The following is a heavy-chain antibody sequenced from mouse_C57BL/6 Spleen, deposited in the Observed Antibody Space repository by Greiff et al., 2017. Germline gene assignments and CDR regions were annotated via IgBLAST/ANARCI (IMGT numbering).Heavy chain of an antibody. V-gene: IGHV10-3*01. J-gene: IGHJ4*01. CDR1: GFTFNTYA. CDR2: IRSKSSNYAT. Sequence: EVQLVESGGGLVQPKGSLKLSCAASGFTFNTYAMHWVRQAPGKGLEWVARIRSKSSNYATYYADTVKDRFTISRDDSQSMLHLQINNLKTEDTAMYYCVSHYYYGSSYSCCAMDYWGQGTSVTVSS. D-gene: IGHD1-1*01. CDR3: VSHYYYGSSYSCCAMDY.